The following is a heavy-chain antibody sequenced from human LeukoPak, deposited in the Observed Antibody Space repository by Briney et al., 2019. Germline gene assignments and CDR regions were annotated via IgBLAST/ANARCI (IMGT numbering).Heavy chain of an antibody. Sequence: SETLSLTCTVSGGSISSSSYYWGWIRQPPGKGLEWIGSIYYSGSTYYNPSLKSRVTISVDTSKNQFSLKLSSVTAADTAVYYCARHGRAVAGGDFYYWGQGTLVTVSS. J-gene: IGHJ4*02. CDR1: GGSISSSSYY. CDR3: ARHGRAVAGGDFYY. D-gene: IGHD6-19*01. CDR2: IYYSGST. V-gene: IGHV4-39*01.